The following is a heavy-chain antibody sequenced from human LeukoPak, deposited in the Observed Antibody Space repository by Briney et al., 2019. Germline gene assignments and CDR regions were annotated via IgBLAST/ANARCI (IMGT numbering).Heavy chain of an antibody. V-gene: IGHV3-21*03. CDR3: ASVRDATSWSLKY. CDR2: ISSSSSYI. D-gene: IGHD2-2*01. CDR1: GFTFSSYS. J-gene: IGHJ4*02. Sequence: GGSLRLSCAASGFTFSSYSMNWVRQAPGKGLKWVSSISSSSSYIYYADSVKGRFTISRDNAKNSLYLQMNSLKTEDTGIYYCASVRDATSWSLKYWGQGTLVIVSS.